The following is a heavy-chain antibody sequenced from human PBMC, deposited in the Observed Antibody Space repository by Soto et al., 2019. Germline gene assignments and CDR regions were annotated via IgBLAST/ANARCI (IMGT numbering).Heavy chain of an antibody. Sequence: ASVKVSCKVSGYTLTELSMRWVRQAPGKGLEWMGGFDPEDGETIYAQKFQGRVTMTEDTSTDTAYMELSSLRSEDTAVYYCARDHIAAAGVYFYGMDVWGQGTTVTVSS. CDR2: FDPEDGET. CDR1: GYTLTELS. CDR3: ARDHIAAAGVYFYGMDV. D-gene: IGHD6-13*01. V-gene: IGHV1-24*01. J-gene: IGHJ6*02.